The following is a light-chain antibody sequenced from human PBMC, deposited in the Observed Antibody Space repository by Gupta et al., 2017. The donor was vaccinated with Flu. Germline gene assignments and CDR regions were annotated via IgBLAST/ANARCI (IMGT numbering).Light chain of an antibody. CDR2: EVT. CDR3: TSYAGINNLL. V-gene: IGLV2-8*01. CDR1: SSDVGGHNY. J-gene: IGLJ2*01. Sequence: QSALTQPPSASGSPGQSVTISCTGTSSDVGGHNYVSWYQQHPGKAPKLIIYEVTARPSGVPDRFAGSKSGTTASLTVSGLQAEDDAYYYCTSYAGINNLLFGGGTKLTVL.